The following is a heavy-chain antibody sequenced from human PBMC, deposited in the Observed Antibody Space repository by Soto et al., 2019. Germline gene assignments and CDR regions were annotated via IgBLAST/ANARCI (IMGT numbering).Heavy chain of an antibody. Sequence: GGSLRLSCAGSGFAFSTFDVHWVRQAPGKGLEWVSGIGTLSDTFYAASVQGRFTISRQNAKNSVYLQMNSLRAGDTAFYYCARGRSFSYDSTPPPMFDPWGQGTLVTVSS. J-gene: IGHJ5*02. CDR3: ARGRSFSYDSTPPPMFDP. CDR1: GFAFSTFD. D-gene: IGHD3-10*01. CDR2: IGTLSDT. V-gene: IGHV3-13*01.